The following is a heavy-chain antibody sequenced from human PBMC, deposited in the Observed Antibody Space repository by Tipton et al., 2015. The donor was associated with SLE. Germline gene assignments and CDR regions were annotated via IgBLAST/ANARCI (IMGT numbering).Heavy chain of an antibody. CDR3: ARVRGEGSASAPTLFPLVS. D-gene: IGHD2-21*01. V-gene: IGHV4-38-2*01. CDR1: GYSISSGYY. J-gene: IGHJ5*01. Sequence: TLSLTCAVSGYSISSGYYWGWIRQPPGKGLEWIGSIYHSGSTYYNPSLKSRVTISVDTPKNQFSLKLSSVTAADTAVYYCARVRGEGSASAPTLFPLVSW. CDR2: IYHSGST.